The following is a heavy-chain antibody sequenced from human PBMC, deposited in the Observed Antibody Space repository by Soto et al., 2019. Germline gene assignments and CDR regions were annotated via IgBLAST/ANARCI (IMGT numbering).Heavy chain of an antibody. D-gene: IGHD1-7*01. V-gene: IGHV4-34*01. Sequence: SETLSLTCAVYGGSFSGYYWSWIRQPPGKGLEWIGEINHSGSTNYNPSLKSRVTISVDTSKNQSSLKLSSVTAADTAVYYCERELDFYYYGMDVWGQGTTVTVTS. CDR2: INHSGST. J-gene: IGHJ6*02. CDR1: GGSFSGYY. CDR3: ERELDFYYYGMDV.